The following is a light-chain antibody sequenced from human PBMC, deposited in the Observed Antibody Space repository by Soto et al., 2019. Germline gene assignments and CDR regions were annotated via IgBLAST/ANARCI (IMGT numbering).Light chain of an antibody. J-gene: IGKJ4*01. CDR2: AAS. V-gene: IGKV1-12*01. Sequence: IQVTQSPSTLAASVEYRVRITCRASQSISSWLAWYQQKLGKAPKLLIYAASSLQSGVPSRFSGSGSGTDFTLTISSLQPEDFATYYCPQGNGFPLPFGGRTKVDI. CDR3: PQGNGFPLP. CDR1: QSISSW.